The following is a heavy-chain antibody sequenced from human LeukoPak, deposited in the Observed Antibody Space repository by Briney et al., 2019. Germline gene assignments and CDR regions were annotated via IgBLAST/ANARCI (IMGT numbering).Heavy chain of an antibody. D-gene: IGHD3-10*01. CDR1: GFTFSSYE. J-gene: IGHJ4*02. CDR2: ISSSGSTI. V-gene: IGHV3-48*03. CDR3: ARDGGDYGSGSYYAY. Sequence: GGSLRLSCAASGFTFSSYEMNWVRQAQGKGLEWVSYISSSGSTIYYADSVKGRFTISRDNAKKSLYLQMDSLRAEDTAVYYCARDGGDYGSGSYYAYWGQGTLVTVSS.